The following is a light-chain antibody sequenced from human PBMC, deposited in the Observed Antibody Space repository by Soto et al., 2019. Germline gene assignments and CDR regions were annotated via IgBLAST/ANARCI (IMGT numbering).Light chain of an antibody. CDR3: SSYTSSSTLVV. CDR2: DVS. CDR1: SGDVGGYNY. Sequence: QSALTQPASVSGSPGQSITISCTGTSGDVGGYNYVSWYQQHPGKAPKLMIYDVSNRPSGVSNRFSGSKSGNTASLTISGLQPEDEDDYYCSSYTSSSTLVVFGGGTKLTVL. J-gene: IGLJ2*01. V-gene: IGLV2-14*01.